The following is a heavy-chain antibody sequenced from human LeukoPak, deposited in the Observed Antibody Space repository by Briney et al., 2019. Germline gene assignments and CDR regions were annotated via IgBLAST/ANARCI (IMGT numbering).Heavy chain of an antibody. CDR2: INPNSGGT. CDR3: ARDSSGWYLRNWYFDL. J-gene: IGHJ2*01. Sequence: ASVKISCKASGYTFTGYYLHWVRQAPGQGLEWMGWINPNSGGTKYAQKFQGRVTMTRDTSISTAYMELSSLRSDDTAVFYCARDSSGWYLRNWYFDLWGRGTLVTVSS. CDR1: GYTFTGYY. D-gene: IGHD6-19*01. V-gene: IGHV1-2*02.